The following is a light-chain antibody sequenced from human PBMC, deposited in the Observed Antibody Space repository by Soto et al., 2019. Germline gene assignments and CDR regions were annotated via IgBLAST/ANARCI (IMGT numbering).Light chain of an antibody. J-gene: IGKJ3*01. Sequence: EIVLTQSPATLSLPPGERATLSCRASQSVSSYLAWYQQKPGQAPRLLIYDASNRATGIPARFSGSGSGTDFTLTISSLEPEDFAVYYCQQRRAFGPGTKVDIK. CDR3: QQRRA. CDR1: QSVSSY. V-gene: IGKV3-11*01. CDR2: DAS.